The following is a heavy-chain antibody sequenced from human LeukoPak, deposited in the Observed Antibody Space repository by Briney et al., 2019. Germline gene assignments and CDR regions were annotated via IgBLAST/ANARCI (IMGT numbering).Heavy chain of an antibody. CDR1: GYTFTSYD. D-gene: IGHD3-3*01. CDR2: INPNSGGT. J-gene: IGHJ4*02. CDR3: ARERGYDFWSGQPFDY. V-gene: IGHV1-2*02. Sequence: ASVKVSCKASGYTFTSYDINWVRQATGQGLEWMGWINPNSGGTNYAQKFQGRVTMTRDTSISTAYMEPSRLRSDDTAVYYCARERGYDFWSGQPFDYWGQGTLVTVSS.